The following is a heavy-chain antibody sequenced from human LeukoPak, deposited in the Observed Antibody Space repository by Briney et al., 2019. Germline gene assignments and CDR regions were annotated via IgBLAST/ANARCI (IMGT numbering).Heavy chain of an antibody. V-gene: IGHV3-7*03. CDR3: ARGGGLDV. D-gene: IGHD3-16*01. CDR2: INHNGNVN. CDR1: GFTFTSYS. Sequence: GGSLRLSCAASGFTFTSYSMDWVRQAPGKGLEWVASINHNGNVNYYVDSVKGRFTISRDNAKNSLYLQMSNLRAEDTAVYFCARGGGLDVWGQGATVTVSS. J-gene: IGHJ6*02.